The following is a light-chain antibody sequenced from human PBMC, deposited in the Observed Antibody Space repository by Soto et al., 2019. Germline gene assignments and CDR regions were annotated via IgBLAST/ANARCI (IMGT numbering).Light chain of an antibody. CDR2: DAS. CDR1: QSISRW. CDR3: QQDTCYSWT. V-gene: IGKV1-5*01. J-gene: IGKJ1*01. Sequence: DIQMSLSLFTLSACVSDRVTMTCRASQSISRWLAWYQHKPGKAPKLLIYDASTLESGVPSSFSGSGSGTEFTLTISSLQPDDFATYYCQQDTCYSWTFAQGTKVDIK.